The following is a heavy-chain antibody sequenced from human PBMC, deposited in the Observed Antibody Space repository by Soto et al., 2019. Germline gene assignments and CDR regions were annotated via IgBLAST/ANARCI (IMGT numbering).Heavy chain of an antibody. D-gene: IGHD6-19*01. J-gene: IGHJ4*02. CDR3: ARHGLSSSGWTAAGFDY. CDR2: VYFSATT. CDR1: GGSISSSMYY. V-gene: IGHV4-39*01. Sequence: QLQLQESGPGLVKPSETLSLTCTVSGGSISSSMYYWGWIRQPPGKGLEWIGSVYFSATTYYNPSLKSRLTFSEDTSKNLFSLKLSSVTAADTAVYYCARHGLSSSGWTAAGFDYWGQGT.